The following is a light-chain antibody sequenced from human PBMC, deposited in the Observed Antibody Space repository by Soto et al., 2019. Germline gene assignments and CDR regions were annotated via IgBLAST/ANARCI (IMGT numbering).Light chain of an antibody. J-gene: IGKJ2*01. CDR1: QSISSW. CDR3: QQYNSYPYT. V-gene: IGKV1-5*03. CDR2: KAS. Sequence: DIQMTQSPSTLSASIGDRVTITCRASQSISSWLAWYQQKPGKAPKLLIYKASSLESGVPSRFSGSGSGTEFTLTISSLQADDSATYYCQQYNSYPYTFGQGTKLEIK.